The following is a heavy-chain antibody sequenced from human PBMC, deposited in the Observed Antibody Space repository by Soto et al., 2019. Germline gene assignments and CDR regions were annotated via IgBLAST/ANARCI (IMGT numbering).Heavy chain of an antibody. J-gene: IGHJ5*02. V-gene: IGHV4-34*01. CDR2: INHSGST. Sequence: QVQLQQWGAGLLKPSETLSLTCAVYGGSFSGYYWSWLRQPPGKGLEWIGEINHSGSTNYSPSLKSPLTISVDTSKNQFSLKLSSVTAAATAVYYCAIVRPKVRGVILAWGQGTLVPVPS. CDR3: AIVRPKVRGVILA. D-gene: IGHD3-10*01. CDR1: GGSFSGYY.